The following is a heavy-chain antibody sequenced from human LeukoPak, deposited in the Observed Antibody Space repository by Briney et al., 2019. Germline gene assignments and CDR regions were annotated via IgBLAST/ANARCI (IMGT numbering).Heavy chain of an antibody. Sequence: SVKDSCKASGFTFTSSAMQWVRQARGQRLEWIGWIVVGSGNTNYAQKFQERVTITRDMSTSTAYMELSSLRSEDTAVYYCAADWVAAAGALRYYYYMDVWGKGSTLTVSS. J-gene: IGHJ6*03. V-gene: IGHV1-58*02. CDR3: AADWVAAAGALRYYYYMDV. D-gene: IGHD6-13*01. CDR1: GFTFTSSA. CDR2: IVVGSGNT.